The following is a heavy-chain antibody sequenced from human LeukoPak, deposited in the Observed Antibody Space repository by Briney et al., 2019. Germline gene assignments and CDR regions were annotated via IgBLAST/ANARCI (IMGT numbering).Heavy chain of an antibody. Sequence: SETLSLTCTVSGGSISSSSYYWGWIRQPPGKGLEWLGYIYYSGSTNYNPSLKSRVTISVDTSKNQFSLKLSSVTAADTAVYYCARDLLTVPDIWGQGTMVTVSS. V-gene: IGHV4-39*07. CDR2: IYYSGST. CDR3: ARDLLTVPDI. J-gene: IGHJ3*02. D-gene: IGHD1-1*01. CDR1: GGSISSSSYY.